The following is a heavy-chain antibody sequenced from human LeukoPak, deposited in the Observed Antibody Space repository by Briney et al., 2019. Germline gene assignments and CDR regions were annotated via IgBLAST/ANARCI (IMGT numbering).Heavy chain of an antibody. Sequence: PGGSLRLSCAASGFTFDDYGMSWVRQAPGKGLESVSGINWNGGSTGYADSVKGRFTISRDSAKNSLYLQMNSLRAEDTALYYCARARTGTTSPFDYWGQGTLVTVSS. J-gene: IGHJ4*02. CDR2: INWNGGST. CDR1: GFTFDDYG. V-gene: IGHV3-20*04. D-gene: IGHD1-1*01. CDR3: ARARTGTTSPFDY.